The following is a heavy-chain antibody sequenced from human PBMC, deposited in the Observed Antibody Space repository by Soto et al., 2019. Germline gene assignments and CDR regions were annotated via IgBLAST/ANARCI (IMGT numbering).Heavy chain of an antibody. CDR1: GFTFSSYG. Sequence: PGGSLRLSCAASGFTFSSYGMHWVRQAPGKGLEWVAVIWYDGSNKYYADSVKGRFTISRDNSKNTLYLQMNSLRAEDTAVYYCARFFYDSSGYDYWGQGTLVTAPQ. J-gene: IGHJ4*02. D-gene: IGHD3-22*01. CDR2: IWYDGSNK. CDR3: ARFFYDSSGYDY. V-gene: IGHV3-33*01.